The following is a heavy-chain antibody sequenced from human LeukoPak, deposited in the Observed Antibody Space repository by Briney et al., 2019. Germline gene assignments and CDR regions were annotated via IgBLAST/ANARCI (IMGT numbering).Heavy chain of an antibody. Sequence: GGSLRLSCAASGFTFSSYEMNWVRQAPGKGLEWVSYISSSGSTIYYADSVKGRFTISRDNAKNSPYLQMNSLRAEDTAVYYCARMTGDCGGDCLGWGQGTLVTVSS. D-gene: IGHD2-21*02. CDR3: ARMTGDCGGDCLG. CDR1: GFTFSSYE. V-gene: IGHV3-48*03. J-gene: IGHJ4*02. CDR2: ISSSGSTI.